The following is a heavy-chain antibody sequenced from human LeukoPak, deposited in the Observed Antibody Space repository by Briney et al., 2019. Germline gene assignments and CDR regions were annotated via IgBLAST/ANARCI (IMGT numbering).Heavy chain of an antibody. CDR3: AQERDRRGYFDY. CDR2: IRYDGNEK. D-gene: IGHD2-15*01. Sequence: GGSLRLSCAASGFTFRSNAMHWVRQAPGKRLEWVTFIRYDGNEKYYADPVKGRFTVSRDNSKNNLYLQMNSLRVEDTAVYYCAQERDRRGYFDYWGQGTLVTVSS. J-gene: IGHJ4*02. CDR1: GFTFRSNA. V-gene: IGHV3-30*02.